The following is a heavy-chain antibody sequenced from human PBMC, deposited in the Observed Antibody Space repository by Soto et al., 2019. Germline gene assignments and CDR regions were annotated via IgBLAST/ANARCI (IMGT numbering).Heavy chain of an antibody. V-gene: IGHV1-18*01. CDR2: ISAYNGNT. Sequence: QVQLVQSGAEVKKPGASVKVSCKASGYTFTNFGISWVRQAPGQGLEWMGWISAYNGNTNYAQKLQGRGTMHTDTSTSKAYMEVRSLRFDVTAVYYCARGGTLIDYWGQGTLVTVSS. CDR1: GYTFTNFG. CDR3: ARGGTLIDY. J-gene: IGHJ4*02. D-gene: IGHD3-16*01.